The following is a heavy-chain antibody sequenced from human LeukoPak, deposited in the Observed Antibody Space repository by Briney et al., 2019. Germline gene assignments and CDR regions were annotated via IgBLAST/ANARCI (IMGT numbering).Heavy chain of an antibody. CDR2: IYYSGST. V-gene: IGHV4-59*11. CDR1: GGSISSHY. CDR3: ARVIAYGSGMDV. J-gene: IGHJ6*04. Sequence: PSETLSLTCTVSGGSISSHYWSWIRQPPGKGLEWIGYIYYSGSTNYNPSLKSRVTISVDTSKNQFSLKLSSVTAADTAVYYCARVIAYGSGMDVWGKGTTVTVSS. D-gene: IGHD3-10*01.